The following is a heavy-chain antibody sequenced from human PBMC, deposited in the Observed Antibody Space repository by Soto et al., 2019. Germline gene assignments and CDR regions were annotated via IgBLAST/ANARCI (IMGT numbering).Heavy chain of an antibody. D-gene: IGHD6-25*01. CDR3: ARGAIAAHLDY. CDR1: GFTFSSYW. CDR2: IKQDGSEK. Sequence: EVQLVESGGGLVKPGGSLRLSCAASGFTFSSYWMSWVRQAPGKGLEWVTNIKQDGSEKYYVDSVKGRFTISRDNAKNSPYLQMNSLRAEDTAVYYCARGAIAAHLDYWGQGTLVTVSS. J-gene: IGHJ4*02. V-gene: IGHV3-7*01.